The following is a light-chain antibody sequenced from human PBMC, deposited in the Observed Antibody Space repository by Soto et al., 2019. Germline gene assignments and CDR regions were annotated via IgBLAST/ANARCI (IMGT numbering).Light chain of an antibody. V-gene: IGLV2-14*03. CDR1: SSDVGYYNY. Sequence: QPVLTQPASVSGSPGQMITISCTGTSSDVGYYNYVSWYQQHPGKAPNLMIYDVSNRPSGVSNRFSGSKSGNTASLTISGLQAEDEADYYCSSQGTSSTLVFGGGTKVTVL. J-gene: IGLJ2*01. CDR3: SSQGTSSTLV. CDR2: DVS.